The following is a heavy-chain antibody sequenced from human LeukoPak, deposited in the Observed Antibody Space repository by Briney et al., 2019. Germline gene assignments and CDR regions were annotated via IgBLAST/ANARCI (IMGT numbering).Heavy chain of an antibody. V-gene: IGHV3-30*02. CDR2: IRYDGSNK. CDR3: AKDLSTYNWNPDAFDI. D-gene: IGHD1-20*01. J-gene: IGHJ3*02. CDR1: GFTFSSYG. Sequence: GVILRLPCAASGFTFSSYGMHCAREAPGKGLEEVAYIRYDGSNKYYADCVKGRFTISRDNSENTLYLQMNSLRAEDTAVYYCAKDLSTYNWNPDAFDIWGQGTMVTVSS.